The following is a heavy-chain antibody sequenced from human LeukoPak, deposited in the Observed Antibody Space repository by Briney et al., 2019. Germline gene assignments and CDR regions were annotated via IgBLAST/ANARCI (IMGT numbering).Heavy chain of an antibody. CDR2: INPNCGGT. J-gene: IGHJ6*03. D-gene: IGHD1-26*01. CDR3: ARAWELRRDYYYYYMDV. Sequence: SVKVSCKPSGYTFTGYYMHWVLQPPGQRLEWMVWINPNCGGTNYAQKFQGRVTMTRDTSISTAYMELSRLRSDDTAVYYCARAWELRRDYYYYYMDVWGKGTTVTVSS. CDR1: GYTFTGYY. V-gene: IGHV1-2*02.